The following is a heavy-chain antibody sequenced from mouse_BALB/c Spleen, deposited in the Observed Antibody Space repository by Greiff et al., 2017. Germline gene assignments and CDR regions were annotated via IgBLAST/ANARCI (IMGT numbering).Heavy chain of an antibody. CDR3: ARWGLRLNY. D-gene: IGHD2-2*01. CDR2: INPSSGYT. Sequence: QVQLQQSGAELARPGASVKMSCKASGYTFTSYTMHWVKQGPGQGLEWIGYINPSSGYTNYNQKFKDKATLTADKSSSTAYMQLSSLTSEDSAVYYCARWGLRLNYWGQGTTLTVSS. V-gene: IGHV1-4*01. CDR1: GYTFTSYT. J-gene: IGHJ2*01.